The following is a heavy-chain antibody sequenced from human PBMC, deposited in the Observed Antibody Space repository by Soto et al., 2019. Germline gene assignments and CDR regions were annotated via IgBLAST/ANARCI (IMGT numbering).Heavy chain of an antibody. CDR2: IYYSGST. CDR3: ARRGYSYGFTQFAFDI. CDR1: GGSIGGSSDY. Sequence: PSETLSLTCTVSGGSIGGSSDYWGWIRQPPGKGLEWIGSIYYSGSTYYNPSLKSRVTISVDTSKNQFSLKLSSVTAADTAVYYCARRGYSYGFTQFAFDIWGQGTMVTVSS. V-gene: IGHV4-39*01. J-gene: IGHJ3*02. D-gene: IGHD5-18*01.